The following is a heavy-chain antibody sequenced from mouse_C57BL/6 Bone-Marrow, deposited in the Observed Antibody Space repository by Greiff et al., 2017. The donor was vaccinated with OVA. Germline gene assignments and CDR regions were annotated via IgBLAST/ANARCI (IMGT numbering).Heavy chain of an antibody. CDR2: INPSSGYT. Sequence: QVQLQQSGAELAKPGASVKLSRKASGYTFTSYWMHRVKQRPGQGLEWIGYINPSSGYTKYNQKFKDKATLIADKSSSTAYMQLSSLTYEDSAVYYCARGGSPYYYAMDYWGQGTSVTVSS. CDR3: ARGGSPYYYAMDY. J-gene: IGHJ4*01. V-gene: IGHV1-7*01. CDR1: GYTFTSYW.